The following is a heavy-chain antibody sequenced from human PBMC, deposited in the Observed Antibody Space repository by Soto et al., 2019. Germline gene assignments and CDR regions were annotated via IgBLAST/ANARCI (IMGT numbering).Heavy chain of an antibody. D-gene: IGHD2-21*02. CDR3: ARDLWGYCGADCYPLDV. Sequence: QVRLQESGPGLVKPSETLSLTCTVSGGSISSYYWSWIRQPPGKGLEWIGYTYNTGSTFYNPSLKSRVTISVDTSKNQFSLKLNSVTAADTAVYYCARDLWGYCGADCYPLDVWGQGTTVTVSS. CDR1: GGSISSYY. V-gene: IGHV4-59*01. J-gene: IGHJ6*02. CDR2: TYNTGST.